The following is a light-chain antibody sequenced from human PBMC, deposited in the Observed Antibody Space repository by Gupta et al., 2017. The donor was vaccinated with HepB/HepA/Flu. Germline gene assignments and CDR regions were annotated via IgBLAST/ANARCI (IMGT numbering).Light chain of an antibody. CDR1: SPNIGSNT. J-gene: IGLJ3*02. Sequence: QSVLTQPPSASGTPGQRVTISCSGSSPNIGSNTVNWFQQLPGTGPKFLIYSNNQRPSGVPDRFSGSRSGTSASLAISGLQSEDEADYYCAAWDDSLNGWVFGGGTKMTVL. V-gene: IGLV1-44*01. CDR3: AAWDDSLNGWV. CDR2: SNN.